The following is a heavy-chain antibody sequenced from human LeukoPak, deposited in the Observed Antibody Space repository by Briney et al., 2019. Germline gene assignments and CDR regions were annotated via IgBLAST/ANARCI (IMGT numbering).Heavy chain of an antibody. Sequence: GGSLRLSCAASGFTFSSYSMNWVRQAPGKGLEWVSSISSSSSYIYYADSVKGRFTISRDNAKNSLYLQMNSLRAEDTAVYYCARVKAVAGTGLDYWGQGTLVTVSS. CDR1: GFTFSSYS. CDR2: ISSSSSYI. D-gene: IGHD6-19*01. V-gene: IGHV3-21*01. J-gene: IGHJ4*02. CDR3: ARVKAVAGTGLDY.